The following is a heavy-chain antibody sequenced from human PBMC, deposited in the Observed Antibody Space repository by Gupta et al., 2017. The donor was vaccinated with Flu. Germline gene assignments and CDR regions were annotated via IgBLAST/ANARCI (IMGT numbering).Heavy chain of an antibody. CDR3: AGASDGSHTTFDY. D-gene: IGHD1-26*01. CDR1: GFTVSSNY. CDR2: IYSGGST. Sequence: EVQMVASGGGLVQTGGSLGFSCAAPGFTVSSNYISWVRQAPGKGLEWVSVIYSGGSTYYADSVKGRFTISRDNSKNTLYLQMNSLRAEDTAVYYWAGASDGSHTTFDYWGQVTLVTVAS. J-gene: IGHJ4*02. V-gene: IGHV3-66*02.